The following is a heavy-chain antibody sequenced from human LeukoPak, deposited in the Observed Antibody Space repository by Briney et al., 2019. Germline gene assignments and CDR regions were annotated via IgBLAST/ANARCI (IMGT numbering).Heavy chain of an antibody. D-gene: IGHD3-16*02. CDR3: ARDYVWGSYRHFDY. CDR2: IYYGGST. J-gene: IGHJ4*02. V-gene: IGHV4-39*02. CDR1: GGSISSSSYY. Sequence: SETLSLTCTVSGGSISSSSYYWGWIRQPPGKGLEWIGNIYYGGSTYYNPSLKSRVTISVDTSKNQFSLTLTSVTAADTAVYYCARDYVWGSYRHFDYWGQGTLVTVSS.